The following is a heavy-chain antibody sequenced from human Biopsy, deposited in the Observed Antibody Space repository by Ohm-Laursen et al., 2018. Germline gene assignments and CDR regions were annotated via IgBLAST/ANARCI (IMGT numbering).Heavy chain of an antibody. CDR1: GFTFSDYY. V-gene: IGHV3-11*01. J-gene: IGHJ4*02. CDR2: ISGSGTTI. D-gene: IGHD3-16*02. CDR3: ARDGGGSYHDY. Sequence: SLRLSCSASGFTFSDYYMSWIRQAPGKGLEWLSYISGSGTTIFYADSVKGRFTVSRDNTKNYLYLQMNSLRVEDTAVYSCARDGGGSYHDYWGQGTLVTVSS.